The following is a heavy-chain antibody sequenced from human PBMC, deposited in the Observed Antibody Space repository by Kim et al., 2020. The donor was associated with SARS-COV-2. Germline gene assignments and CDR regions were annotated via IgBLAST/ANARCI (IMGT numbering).Heavy chain of an antibody. Sequence: GGSLRLSCAVSGFTFDNVWMSWVRQAPGKGLEWVARIKSKIAGGTADYAAPVKGRFTISREDSTNTLYLQMSSLKIEDTAVYCCAREPHFDFWGQGTLVTVSP. V-gene: IGHV3-15*01. D-gene: IGHD1-26*01. CDR3: AREPHFDF. CDR2: IKSKIAGGTA. CDR1: GFTFDNVW. J-gene: IGHJ4*02.